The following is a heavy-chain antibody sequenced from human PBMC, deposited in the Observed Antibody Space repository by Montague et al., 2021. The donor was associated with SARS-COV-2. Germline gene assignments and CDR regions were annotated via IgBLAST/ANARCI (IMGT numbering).Heavy chain of an antibody. CDR2: IYYSGST. CDR3: ARGDYYDSTGYYDY. J-gene: IGHJ4*01. V-gene: IGHV4-59*01. Sequence: SETLSLTCTVSGGSISSYYWSWIRQPPGEGLEWIGYIYYSGSTNYNPSLKSRVTISVDTSKNQFSLKVRSVTAADTAVYYCARGDYYDSTGYYDYWGKGTLVTVSS. CDR1: GGSISSYY. D-gene: IGHD3-22*01.